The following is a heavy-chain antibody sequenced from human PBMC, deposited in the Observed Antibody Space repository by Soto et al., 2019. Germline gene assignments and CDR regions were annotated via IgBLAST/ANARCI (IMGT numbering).Heavy chain of an antibody. CDR1: GFTFSSYA. J-gene: IGHJ6*03. V-gene: IGHV3-64*01. Sequence: PGGSLRLSCAASGFTFSSYATHWVRQAPGKGLEYVSAISSNGGSTYYANSVKGRFTISRDNSKNTLYLQIGSLRSEDTAVYYCARGLTIVVVPAATHPLTFMDVWGKGTTVTVSS. CDR2: ISSNGGST. D-gene: IGHD2-2*01. CDR3: ARGLTIVVVPAATHPLTFMDV.